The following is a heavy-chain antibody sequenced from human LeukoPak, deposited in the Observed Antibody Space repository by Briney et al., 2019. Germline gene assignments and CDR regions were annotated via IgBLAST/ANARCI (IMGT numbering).Heavy chain of an antibody. Sequence: ASVKVSCKASGYTFTGYYMHWVRQAPGQGLEWMGWINPNSGGINYAQKFQGWVTMTRDTSISTAYMELSRLRSDDTAVYYCASEDYSSGWYRPDAFDIWGQGTMVTVSS. CDR2: INPNSGGI. CDR3: ASEDYSSGWYRPDAFDI. V-gene: IGHV1-2*04. J-gene: IGHJ3*02. D-gene: IGHD6-19*01. CDR1: GYTFTGYY.